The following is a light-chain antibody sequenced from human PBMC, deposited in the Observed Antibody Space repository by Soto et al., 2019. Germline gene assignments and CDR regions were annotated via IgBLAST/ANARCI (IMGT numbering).Light chain of an antibody. CDR1: SGHSSYD. J-gene: IGLJ2*01. V-gene: IGLV4-69*01. CDR2: VNGDGSH. Sequence: QSVLTQSPSASASLGASVKLTCTLSSGHSSYDIAWHQHQPEKGPRSLMRVNGDGSHSRGDGIPDRFSGSSSGAERYLIISSLQSEDEADYYCQTWGTGIVVFGGGTQLTVL. CDR3: QTWGTGIVV.